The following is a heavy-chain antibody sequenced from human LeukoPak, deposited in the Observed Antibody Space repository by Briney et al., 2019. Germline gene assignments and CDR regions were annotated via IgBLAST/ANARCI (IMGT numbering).Heavy chain of an antibody. V-gene: IGHV3-21*01. J-gene: IGHJ3*02. D-gene: IGHD4-17*01. Sequence: PGGSLRLSCAASGFTFSSYSMNWVRQAPGKGLEWVSSISSSSSYIYYADSVKGRFTISRDNAKNSLYLQMNSLRAEDTAVYYCASPGGYGDYDVDAFDIWGQGTMVTVSS. CDR3: ASPGGYGDYDVDAFDI. CDR1: GFTFSSYS. CDR2: ISSSSSYI.